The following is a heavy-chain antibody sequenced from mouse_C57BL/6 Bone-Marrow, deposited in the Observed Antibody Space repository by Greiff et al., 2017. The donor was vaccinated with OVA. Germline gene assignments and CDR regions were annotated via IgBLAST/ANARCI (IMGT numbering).Heavy chain of an antibody. CDR1: GFTFSSYG. CDR3: ARTITTVVAHWYFDV. CDR2: ISSGGSYT. D-gene: IGHD1-1*01. V-gene: IGHV5-6*01. J-gene: IGHJ1*03. Sequence: EVMLVESGGDLVKPGGSLKLSCAASGFTFSSYGMSWVRQTPDKRLEWVATISSGGSYTYYPDSVKGRFTISRDNAKNTLYLQMSSLKSEDTAMYYCARTITTVVAHWYFDVWGTGTTVTVSS.